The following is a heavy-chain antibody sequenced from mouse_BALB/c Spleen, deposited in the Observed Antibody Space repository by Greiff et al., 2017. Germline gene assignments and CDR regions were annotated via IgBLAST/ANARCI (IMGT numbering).Heavy chain of an antibody. CDR3: ARLYDGYYVDY. Sequence: DVKLVESGGGLVKPGGSLKLSCAASGFTFSSYAMSWVRQSPEKRLEWVAEISSGGSYTYYPDTVTGRFTISRDNAKNTLYLEMSSLRSEDTAMYYCARLYDGYYVDYWGQGTTLTVSS. CDR2: ISSGGSYT. V-gene: IGHV5-9-4*01. D-gene: IGHD2-3*01. CDR1: GFTFSSYA. J-gene: IGHJ2*01.